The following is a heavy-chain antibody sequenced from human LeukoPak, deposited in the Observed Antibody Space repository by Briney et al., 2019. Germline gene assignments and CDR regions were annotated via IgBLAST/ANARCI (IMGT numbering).Heavy chain of an antibody. CDR3: ARRDHFSDSSGRYLAFDI. J-gene: IGHJ3*02. D-gene: IGHD3-22*01. V-gene: IGHV5-51*01. Sequence: GESLKISCTVYADDFTRRCVAWVRQMPGKGLEFMAIIYPGDSDTKYSPSFQGHVTISTDNSINTAYLQWSSLKASDTAMYYCARRDHFSDSSGRYLAFDIWGQGTMVTVSS. CDR2: IYPGDSDT. CDR1: ADDFTRRC.